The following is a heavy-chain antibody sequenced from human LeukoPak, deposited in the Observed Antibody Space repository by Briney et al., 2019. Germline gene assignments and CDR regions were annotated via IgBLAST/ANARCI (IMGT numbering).Heavy chain of an antibody. CDR1: GFTFSSYA. D-gene: IGHD6-13*01. Sequence: LTGGSLRLSCAASGFTFSSYAMSWVRQAPGKGLEWVSAISGSGGSTYYADSVRGRFTISRDNANNSLYLQMNSLRAEDTAVYYCARVRRQQLSPDYWGQGTLVTVSS. CDR2: ISGSGGST. CDR3: ARVRRQQLSPDY. J-gene: IGHJ4*02. V-gene: IGHV3-23*01.